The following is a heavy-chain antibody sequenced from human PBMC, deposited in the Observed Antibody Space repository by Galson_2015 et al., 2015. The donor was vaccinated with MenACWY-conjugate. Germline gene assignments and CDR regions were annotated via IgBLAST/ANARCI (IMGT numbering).Heavy chain of an antibody. Sequence: WSCKASFEGLLWMAVLSFAGRAETYVDPLEVRFTTSRDNFQSTLYLQMNTLRADDTAVYYCAKDWSVPYSTISYYFYMDVWGKGTTVTVSS. CDR2: LSFAGRAE. V-gene: IGHV3-30*18. CDR3: AKDWSVPYSTISYYFYMDV. D-gene: IGHD6-13*01. J-gene: IGHJ6*03.